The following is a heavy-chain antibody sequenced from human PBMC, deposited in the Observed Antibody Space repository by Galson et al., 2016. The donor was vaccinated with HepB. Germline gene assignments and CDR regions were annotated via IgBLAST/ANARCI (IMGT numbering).Heavy chain of an antibody. CDR2: TFYRSTWEN. CDR1: GDSVSNNAAA. CDR3: ARAVMLGRGMDV. J-gene: IGHJ6*02. D-gene: IGHD3-10*01. V-gene: IGHV6-1*01. Sequence: CAISGDSVSNNAAAWIWIRQSPSRGLEWLGRTFYRSTWENHYTGSVRNRITISPDTSRNQFSLHLNSVTPEDTAVYYCARAVMLGRGMDVWGQGTTDTVSS.